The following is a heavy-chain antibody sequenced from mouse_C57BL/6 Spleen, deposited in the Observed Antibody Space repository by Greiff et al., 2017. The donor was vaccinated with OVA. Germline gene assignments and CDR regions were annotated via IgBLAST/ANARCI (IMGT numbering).Heavy chain of an antibody. J-gene: IGHJ3*01. V-gene: IGHV1-42*01. D-gene: IGHD2-4*01. CDR2: INPSTGGT. CDR1: GYSFTGYY. Sequence: VQLKESGPELVKPGASVKISCKASGYSFTGYYMNWVKQSPEKSLEWIGEINPSTGGTTYNQKFKAKATLTVDKSSSTAYMQLKSLTSEDSAVYYCASYDYDGFAYWGQGTLVTVSA. CDR3: ASYDYDGFAY.